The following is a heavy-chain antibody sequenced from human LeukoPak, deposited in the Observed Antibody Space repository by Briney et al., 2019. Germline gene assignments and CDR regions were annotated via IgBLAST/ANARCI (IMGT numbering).Heavy chain of an antibody. CDR3: ARESGGYNQLDY. J-gene: IGHJ4*02. CDR2: ISSGGSTI. CDR1: GFTFSSYE. D-gene: IGHD5-24*01. Sequence: GGSLRLSCAASGFTFSSYEMNWVRQAPGKGLEWVSYISSGGSTIYYDCADSAKGRFTISRDNAQNSLYLQMNSLRAEDTAVYYCARESGGYNQLDYWGQGTLVTVSS. V-gene: IGHV3-48*03.